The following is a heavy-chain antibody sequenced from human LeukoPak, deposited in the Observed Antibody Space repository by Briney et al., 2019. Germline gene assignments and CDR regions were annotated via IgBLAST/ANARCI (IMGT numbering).Heavy chain of an antibody. CDR1: GGSISSGDYY. J-gene: IGHJ4*02. D-gene: IGHD3-3*01. V-gene: IGHV4-30-4*01. CDR3: ARAGGYYDFWSGHDY. Sequence: SQTLSLTCTVSGGSISSGDYYWSWIRQPPGKGLEWIGYIYYSGSTYYDPSLKSRVTISVDTSKNQFSLKLSSVTAADTAVYYCARAGGYYDFWSGHDYWGQGTLVTVSS. CDR2: IYYSGST.